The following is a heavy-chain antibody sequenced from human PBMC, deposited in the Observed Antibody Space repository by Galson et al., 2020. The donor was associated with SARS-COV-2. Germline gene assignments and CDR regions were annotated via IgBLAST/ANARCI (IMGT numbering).Heavy chain of an antibody. CDR1: GFSLSGSGVG. CDR3: AHSGYYYDSSASTHAFDF. V-gene: IGHV2-5*01. CDR2: IYWNDVK. J-gene: IGHJ4*02. D-gene: IGHD3-22*01. Sequence: SGPTLVKPTQTLTLTCTFSGFSLSGSGVGVGWVRQPPGKALEWLALIYWNDVKRFSPSLKGRLTITKDTSKNQVVLTMTSIDPVDTATYYCAHSGYYYDSSASTHAFDFWGQGTRVTVST.